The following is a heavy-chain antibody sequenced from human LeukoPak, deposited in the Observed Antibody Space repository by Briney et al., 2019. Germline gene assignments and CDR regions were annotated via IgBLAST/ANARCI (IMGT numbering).Heavy chain of an antibody. CDR2: LSYSGRT. V-gene: IGHV4-34*09. Sequence: KASETLSLTCAVYGGSFSGYYWNWIRQSPGKGLEWIGFLSYSGRTNYNPSLKSRLSMSVDTSKNQFSLRLNSVTAADTAVYYCARKNDYGASYYIDIWGKGTAVTVSS. CDR3: ARKNDYGASYYIDI. D-gene: IGHD4-17*01. CDR1: GGSFSGYY. J-gene: IGHJ6*03.